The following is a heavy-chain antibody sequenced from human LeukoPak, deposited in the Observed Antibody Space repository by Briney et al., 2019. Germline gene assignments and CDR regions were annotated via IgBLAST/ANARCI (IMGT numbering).Heavy chain of an antibody. CDR1: GFTFDDYA. V-gene: IGHV3-9*01. Sequence: PGGSLRLSCAASGFTFDDYAMHWVRHAPGKGLEWVSGISWNSGSIGYADSVKGRFTISRDNAKNSLYLQMNSLRAEDTALYYCAKDIRHGSGSYYYGVFDYWGQGTQVTVSS. J-gene: IGHJ4*02. CDR3: AKDIRHGSGSYYYGVFDY. D-gene: IGHD3-10*01. CDR2: ISWNSGSI.